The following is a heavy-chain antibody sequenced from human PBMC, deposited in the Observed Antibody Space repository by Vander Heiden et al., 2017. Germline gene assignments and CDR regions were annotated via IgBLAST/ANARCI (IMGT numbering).Heavy chain of an antibody. V-gene: IGHV3-30*18. Sequence: QVPLVESGGGAVQPGRSLRLSCAASRFTFSSHGMDWGRQGPGKGLEWVVVISYDGSNKYYADSVKGRFTISRDNSKNTVYLQMNSLRAEDTAVYFCAKSVTRVATYSDHYYAMDVWGQGTTVTVSS. J-gene: IGHJ6*02. D-gene: IGHD5-12*01. CDR2: ISYDGSNK. CDR3: AKSVTRVATYSDHYYAMDV. CDR1: RFTFSSHG.